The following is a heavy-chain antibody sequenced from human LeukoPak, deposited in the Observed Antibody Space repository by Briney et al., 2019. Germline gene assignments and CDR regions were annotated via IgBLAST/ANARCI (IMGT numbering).Heavy chain of an antibody. D-gene: IGHD6-13*01. CDR3: ASAPGSWGGRRYYCYGMDV. CDR1: GGSISSYY. Sequence: SETLSLTCTVSGGSISSYYWSWLRQPPRTGLARIGYMYFSGSTNYNPSLRSRVTISADTSKNQFSLKLSSVAAADTAVYYCASAPGSWGGRRYYCYGMDVWGQGTTVTVSS. J-gene: IGHJ6*02. V-gene: IGHV4-59*08. CDR2: MYFSGST.